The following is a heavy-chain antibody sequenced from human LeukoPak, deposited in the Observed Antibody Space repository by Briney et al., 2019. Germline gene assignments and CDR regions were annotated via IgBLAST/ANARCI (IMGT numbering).Heavy chain of an antibody. CDR2: IRSKANSYAT. CDR1: GFTFSGSA. D-gene: IGHD2-2*02. V-gene: IGHV3-73*01. J-gene: IGHJ6*02. Sequence: QSGGSLRLSCAASGFTFSGSAMHWVRQASGKGLEWVGRIRSKANSYATAYAASVKGRFTISRDDSKNTAYLQMNSLKTEDTAVYYCTRLYPRGWDYYYGMDVWGQGTTVTVSS. CDR3: TRLYPRGWDYYYGMDV.